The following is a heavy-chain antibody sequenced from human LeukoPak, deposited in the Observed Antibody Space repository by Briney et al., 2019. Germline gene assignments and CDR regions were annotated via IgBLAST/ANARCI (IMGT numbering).Heavy chain of an antibody. Sequence: PGGSLRLSCAASGLTVSGNYMSWVRQAPGKGLEWVSVIYSGGSTYYADSVKGRFTISRDNSKNTLYLQMNSLRAEDTAVYYCARAVGIVVVVVATLDYWGQGTLVTVSS. CDR2: IYSGGST. D-gene: IGHD2-15*01. CDR3: ARAVGIVVVVVATLDY. J-gene: IGHJ4*02. V-gene: IGHV3-66*01. CDR1: GLTVSGNY.